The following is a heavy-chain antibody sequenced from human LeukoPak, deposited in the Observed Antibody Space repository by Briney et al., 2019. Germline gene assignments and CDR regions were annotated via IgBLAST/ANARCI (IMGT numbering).Heavy chain of an antibody. CDR2: ISSSGSSV. D-gene: IGHD3-16*01. CDR3: ASLVMITPPNRLSS. CDR1: GFTFSSYE. Sequence: GGSLRLSCAASGFTFSSYEMNWVRQAPGEGLEWISYISSSGSSVKYADSVKGRFTISRDNAKNSLYLQMNSLRAEDTAVYYCASLVMITPPNRLSSWGQGTLVTVSS. J-gene: IGHJ5*02. V-gene: IGHV3-48*03.